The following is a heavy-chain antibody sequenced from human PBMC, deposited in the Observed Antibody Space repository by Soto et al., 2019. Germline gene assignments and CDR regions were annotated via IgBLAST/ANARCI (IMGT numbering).Heavy chain of an antibody. CDR2: ISGSGGST. J-gene: IGHJ3*02. CDR3: AKGSVPAATFIGAFDI. Sequence: EVQLLESGGGLVQPGGSLRLSCAASGFTFSSYAMSWVRQAPGKGLEWVSAISGSGGSTYYADSGKGRFTISRDNSKNTLYLQMNSLRVEDTAVYYCAKGSVPAATFIGAFDIWGQGTMVTVSS. CDR1: GFTFSSYA. V-gene: IGHV3-23*01. D-gene: IGHD2-2*01.